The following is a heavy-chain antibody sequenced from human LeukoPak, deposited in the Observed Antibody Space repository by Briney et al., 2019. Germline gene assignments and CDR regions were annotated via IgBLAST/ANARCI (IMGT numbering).Heavy chain of an antibody. J-gene: IGHJ4*02. CDR2: ISYDGSNK. CDR3: ARACSGSYYAYFDY. V-gene: IGHV3-30*03. Sequence: GGSQRLSCAASGFTFSSYGMHWVRQAPGKGLEWVAVISYDGSNKYYADSVKGRFTISRDNSKNTLYLQMNSLRAEDTAVYYCARACSGSYYAYFDYWGQGTLVTVSS. CDR1: GFTFSSYG. D-gene: IGHD3-10*02.